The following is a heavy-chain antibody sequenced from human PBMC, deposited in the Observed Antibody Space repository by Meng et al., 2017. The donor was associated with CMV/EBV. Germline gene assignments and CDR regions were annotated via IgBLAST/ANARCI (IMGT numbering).Heavy chain of an antibody. D-gene: IGHD2-21*01. J-gene: IGHJ4*01. CDR1: GYTFTGYG. CDR3: ARGVPLGIIYSFDY. Sequence: QFQLVQFGVEVKKPGASVKVSCKASGYTFTGYGISWVRQAPGQGLEWMGWISVYNGHTNFAQNLQGRVTMTTDTSTSTAYVELRSLRSDDTAIYYCARGVPLGIIYSFDYWGQGTLVTVSS. CDR2: ISVYNGHT. V-gene: IGHV1-18*01.